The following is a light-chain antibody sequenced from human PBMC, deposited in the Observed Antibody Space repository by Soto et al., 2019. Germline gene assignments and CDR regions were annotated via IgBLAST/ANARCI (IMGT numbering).Light chain of an antibody. CDR1: QSVSVN. Sequence: EIVLTQSPGTLSLSPVEGATLSCRASQSVSVNVAWYQQRPGQTPRLLIYGASTRANGIPARFSGSGSGTDSTLTISSLEPEDFAVYYCQQRGEWPPGATFGQGTRLEIK. V-gene: IGKV3-11*01. CDR2: GAS. CDR3: QQRGEWPPGAT. J-gene: IGKJ5*01.